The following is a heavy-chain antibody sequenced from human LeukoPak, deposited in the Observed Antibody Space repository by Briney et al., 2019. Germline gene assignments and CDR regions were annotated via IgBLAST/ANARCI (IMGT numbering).Heavy chain of an antibody. Sequence: SETLSLTCTVSSGSISTSSYYWGWIRQPPGKGLEWIGSIYYSGSTYYNPSLKSRVTISVDTSKNQFSLKLSSVTAADTAVYYCASIGTGPKDYYYYMDVWGKGTTVTISS. CDR2: IYYSGST. J-gene: IGHJ6*03. V-gene: IGHV4-39*01. CDR1: SGSISTSSYY. CDR3: ASIGTGPKDYYYYMDV. D-gene: IGHD1-1*01.